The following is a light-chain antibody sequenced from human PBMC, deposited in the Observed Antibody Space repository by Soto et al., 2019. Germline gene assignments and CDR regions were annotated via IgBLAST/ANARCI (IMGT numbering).Light chain of an antibody. V-gene: IGKV3-20*01. CDR1: QSVSSSY. CDR3: QQFGSPLN. J-gene: IGKJ3*01. Sequence: EIVLTQSPGTLSLSPGERATLSCRASQSVSSSYLAWYQHKPGQAPRLLIYGASTSATGIPDRFSGSGSGTDFTLTISRLEPADFAVDFCQQFGSPLNFGPGTKVDLK. CDR2: GAS.